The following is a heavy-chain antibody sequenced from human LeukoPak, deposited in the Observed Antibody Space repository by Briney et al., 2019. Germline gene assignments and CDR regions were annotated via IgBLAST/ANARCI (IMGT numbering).Heavy chain of an antibody. Sequence: SETLSLACTVSGYSISNGYYWGWIRQPPGKGLEWVGSISHRGSTYYNPYLRSRITISLDRSKQKFSLKLTSVTAADTAVYFCARGAEYYAIWRGYAGYSDYWGQGISVNVSS. J-gene: IGHJ4*02. V-gene: IGHV4-38-2*02. CDR3: ARGAEYYAIWRGYAGYSDY. CDR1: GYSISNGYY. CDR2: ISHRGST. D-gene: IGHD3-3*01.